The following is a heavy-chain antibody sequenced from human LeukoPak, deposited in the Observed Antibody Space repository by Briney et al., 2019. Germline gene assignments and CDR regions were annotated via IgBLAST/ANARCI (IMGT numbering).Heavy chain of an antibody. V-gene: IGHV3-74*01. CDR1: RFTLSSYW. CDR2: INTDGNST. CDR3: ASRTGVY. J-gene: IGHJ4*02. D-gene: IGHD1-14*01. Sequence: GGSLRLSCAASRFTLSSYWMHWVRQAPGKGLVWVSRINTDGNSTNYADSVKGRFTISRDNAMNTLYLQMNNLRAEDTAVYYCASRTGVYWGQGTLVSVSS.